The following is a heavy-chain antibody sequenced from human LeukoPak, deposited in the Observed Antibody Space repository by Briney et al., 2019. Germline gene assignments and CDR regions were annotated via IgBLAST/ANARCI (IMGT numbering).Heavy chain of an antibody. CDR1: GGTFSSYA. CDR3: ARTAQLWLTSWHRYPFDY. J-gene: IGHJ4*02. V-gene: IGHV1-69*13. CDR2: IIPIFGTA. Sequence: SVPVSCQASGGTFSSYAISWVRQAPGQGLEWMGGIIPIFGTANYAQKCQGRVTITADESTSTAYMELSSLRSEDTAVYYCARTAQLWLTSWHRYPFDYWGQGTLVTVSS. D-gene: IGHD5-18*01.